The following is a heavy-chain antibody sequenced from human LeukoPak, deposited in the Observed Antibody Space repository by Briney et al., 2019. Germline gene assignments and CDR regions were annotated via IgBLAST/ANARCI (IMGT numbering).Heavy chain of an antibody. CDR2: ISSSGSII. CDR3: TRVESVIPAAPFDY. J-gene: IGHJ4*02. CDR1: GFTFSIYE. D-gene: IGHD2-2*01. V-gene: IGHV3-48*03. Sequence: GGSLRLSCAASGFTFSIYEMTWVRQAPGKGLEWVSYISSSGSIIFYADSVKGRFTISRDNAKDSLYLQMNSLRAEDTAVYYCTRVESVIPAAPFDYWGQGTLVTVSS.